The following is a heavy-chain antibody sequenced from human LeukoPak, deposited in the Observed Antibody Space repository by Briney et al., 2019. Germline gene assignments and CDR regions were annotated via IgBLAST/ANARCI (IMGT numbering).Heavy chain of an antibody. J-gene: IGHJ4*02. D-gene: IGHD7-27*01. CDR1: GGSLSNYY. CDR2: IYYSGST. Sequence: SETLSLTCTISGGSLSNYYWSWIRQPPGKGLEWIGYIYYSGSTYYNPSLKSRVTISLDTSKNQFSLKLNSVTAADTAVYYCARSLGHHDYWGQGTLVTVSS. CDR3: ARSLGHHDY. V-gene: IGHV4-59*01.